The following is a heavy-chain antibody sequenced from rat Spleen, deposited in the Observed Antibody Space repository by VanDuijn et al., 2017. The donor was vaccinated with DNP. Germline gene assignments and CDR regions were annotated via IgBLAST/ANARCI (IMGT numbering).Heavy chain of an antibody. CDR2: ISSDVTNT. V-gene: IGHV5-25*01. CDR1: GFTFSNYH. Sequence: EVQLVESGGGLVRPGRSLKLSCAASGFTFSNYHMAWVRQAPTKGLEWVASISSDVTNTYYGNSVKGRFTISRDNAKSTLYLQMDSLRSEDTATYYCARQGYSGYGYWGQGVMVTVSS. CDR3: ARQGYSGYGY. D-gene: IGHD4-3*01. J-gene: IGHJ2*01.